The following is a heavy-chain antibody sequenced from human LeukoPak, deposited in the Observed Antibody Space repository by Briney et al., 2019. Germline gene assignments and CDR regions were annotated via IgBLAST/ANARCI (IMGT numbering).Heavy chain of an antibody. CDR3: AKDLFYVKRDAADTDF. V-gene: IGHV3-23*01. CDR2: ISASGTST. J-gene: IGHJ4*02. D-gene: IGHD6-13*01. CDR1: GFTFSSYT. Sequence: GGSLRLSCAASGFTFSSYTMYWVRQAPGKGLEWVSAISASGTSTYYAVSVKGRFTISRDDSKNTLYLQMNSLRAEDTAVYYCAKDLFYVKRDAADTDFWGQGTLVTVSS.